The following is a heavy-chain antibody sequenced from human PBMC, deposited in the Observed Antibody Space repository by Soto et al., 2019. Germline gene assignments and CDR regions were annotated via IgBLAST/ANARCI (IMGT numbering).Heavy chain of an antibody. Sequence: QVQLVQSGPEVQKTGTSVKVSCKASGGTFSSRAISWVRQAPGQGLEWMGGIIPVFGRVNYAEKFQDRVMITADESTGTVYMELSSLRSEDTALYYCANSRGGTFLGYHGMDIWGQGTTVSVSS. CDR3: ANSRGGTFLGYHGMDI. J-gene: IGHJ6*02. D-gene: IGHD3-16*01. V-gene: IGHV1-69*01. CDR2: IIPVFGRV. CDR1: GGTFSSRA.